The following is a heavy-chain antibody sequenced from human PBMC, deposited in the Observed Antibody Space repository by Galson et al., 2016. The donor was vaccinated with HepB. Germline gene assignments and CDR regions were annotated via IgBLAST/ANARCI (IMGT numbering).Heavy chain of an antibody. J-gene: IGHJ3*02. Sequence: SVKVSCKASGYSFSSYGISWVRQAPGQGFEWMGWISGYNGYTNYAQKLQGRVTMTTDTSTSTAYMELRSLTSDDTAVYYCARTYYYDTSGYYRVFDIWGQGTMVTVSS. CDR2: ISGYNGYT. V-gene: IGHV1-18*04. CDR1: GYSFSSYG. CDR3: ARTYYYDTSGYYRVFDI. D-gene: IGHD3-22*01.